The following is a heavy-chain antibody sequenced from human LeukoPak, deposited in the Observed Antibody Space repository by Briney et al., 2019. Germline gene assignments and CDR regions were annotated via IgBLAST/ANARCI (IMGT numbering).Heavy chain of an antibody. CDR3: ARSGLVDAFDI. Sequence: PGGSLRLSCAASGFTFSSYWMSWVRLAPGKGLEWLANIKPDGGEKSCMDSVKGRFTISRDNAKNSLYLQMNSLRAEDTAVYYCARSGLVDAFDIWGQGTMVSVSS. D-gene: IGHD2-21*01. V-gene: IGHV3-7*01. J-gene: IGHJ3*02. CDR1: GFTFSSYW. CDR2: IKPDGGEK.